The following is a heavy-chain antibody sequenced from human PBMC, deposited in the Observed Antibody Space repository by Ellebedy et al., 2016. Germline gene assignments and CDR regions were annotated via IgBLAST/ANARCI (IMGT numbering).Heavy chain of an antibody. CDR1: GYTLTELS. J-gene: IGHJ6*02. V-gene: IGHV1-24*01. D-gene: IGHD6-19*01. Sequence: ASVKVSCKVSGYTLTELSMHWVRQAPGKGLEWMGGFDPEDGEKIYAQKFQGRVNMTEDTSTDTAYMALNSLRSEDTAVYYCATDSYTVAGTLVYYYYGMDVWGQGTTVTVSS. CDR3: ATDSYTVAGTLVYYYYGMDV. CDR2: FDPEDGEK.